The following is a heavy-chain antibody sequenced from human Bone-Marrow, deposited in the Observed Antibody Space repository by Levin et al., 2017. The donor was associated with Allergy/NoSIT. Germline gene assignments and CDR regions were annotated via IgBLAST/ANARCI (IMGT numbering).Heavy chain of an antibody. J-gene: IGHJ3*02. CDR2: ISYDGSNK. Sequence: SCAASGFTFSSYAVNWVRQAPGKGLEWVAVISYDGSNKYYADSVKGRFTISRDNSRNTLYLQMNSLRAEDTATYYCARDYSNSQRRSFDIWGQGTMVTVSS. CDR3: ARDYSNSQRRSFDI. D-gene: IGHD4-11*01. CDR1: GFTFSSYA. V-gene: IGHV3-30-3*01.